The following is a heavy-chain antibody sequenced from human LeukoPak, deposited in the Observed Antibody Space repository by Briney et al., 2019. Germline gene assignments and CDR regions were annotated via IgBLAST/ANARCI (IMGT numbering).Heavy chain of an antibody. V-gene: IGHV3-30-3*01. D-gene: IGHD6-13*01. CDR3: ARVRGDGSSWFLYYYYGMDV. J-gene: IGHJ6*02. CDR1: GFTFSRYW. Sequence: TAGSLRLSCAASGFTFSRYWMHWVRQAPGKGLEWVAVISYDGSNKYYADSVKGRFTISRDNSKNTLYLQMNSLRAEDTAVYYCARVRGDGSSWFLYYYYGMDVWGQGTTVTVSS. CDR2: ISYDGSNK.